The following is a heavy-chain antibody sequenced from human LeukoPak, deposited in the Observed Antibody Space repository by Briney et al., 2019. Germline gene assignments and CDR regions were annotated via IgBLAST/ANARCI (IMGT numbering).Heavy chain of an antibody. CDR2: INPNSGGT. J-gene: IGHJ5*02. V-gene: IGHV1-2*02. D-gene: IGHD3-22*01. CDR1: GYTFTGYY. Sequence: ASVKVSCKASGYTFTGYYMHWVRQAPGLGLEWMGWINPNSGGTNYAQKFQGRVTMTRDTSISTAYMELSRLRSDDTAVYYCARVGSLSSYYDSSGYHPWGQGTLVTVSS. CDR3: ARVGSLSSYYDSSGYHP.